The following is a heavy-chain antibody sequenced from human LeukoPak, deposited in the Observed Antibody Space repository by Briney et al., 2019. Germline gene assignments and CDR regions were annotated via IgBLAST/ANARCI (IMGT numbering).Heavy chain of an antibody. V-gene: IGHV3-15*01. Sequence: GGSLRLSCAASGFTFSNAWMSWVRQAPGKGLEWVGRIKSKTDGGTTDYAAPVKGRFTISRDDSKNTLYLQMNSLKTEDTAVYYCTTGYGSGSSLYYYYGMDVWGQGTTVTVSS. D-gene: IGHD3-10*01. J-gene: IGHJ6*02. CDR1: GFTFSNAW. CDR3: TTGYGSGSSLYYYYGMDV. CDR2: IKSKTDGGTT.